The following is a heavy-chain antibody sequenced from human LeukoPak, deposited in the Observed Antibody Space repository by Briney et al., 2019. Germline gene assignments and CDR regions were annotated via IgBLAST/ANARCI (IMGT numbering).Heavy chain of an antibody. CDR2: ISYDGSNK. V-gene: IGHV3-30-3*01. CDR3: ARDSVGATNYFDY. J-gene: IGHJ4*02. D-gene: IGHD1-26*01. CDR1: GFTFSSYA. Sequence: PGGSLRPSCAASGFTFSSYAMHWVRQAPGKGLEWVAVISYDGSNKYYADSVKGRFTISRDNSKNTLYLQMNSLRAEDTAVYYCARDSVGATNYFDYWGQGTLVTVSS.